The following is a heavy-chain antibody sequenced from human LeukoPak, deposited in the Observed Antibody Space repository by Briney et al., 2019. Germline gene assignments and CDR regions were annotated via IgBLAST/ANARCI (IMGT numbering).Heavy chain of an antibody. J-gene: IGHJ5*02. V-gene: IGHV4-34*01. CDR3: ARGGSCSSTSCYLSWFDP. CDR1: GGSISSYY. CDR2: INHSGST. D-gene: IGHD2-2*01. Sequence: PSETLSLTCTVSGGSISSYYWSWIRQPPGKGLEWIGEINHSGSTNYNPSLKSRVTISVDTSKNQFSLKLSSVTAADTAVYYCARGGSCSSTSCYLSWFDPWGQGTLVTVSS.